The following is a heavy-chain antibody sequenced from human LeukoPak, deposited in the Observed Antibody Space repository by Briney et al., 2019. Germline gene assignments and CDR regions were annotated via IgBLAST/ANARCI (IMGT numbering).Heavy chain of an antibody. Sequence: PSETLSLTCAVYGGSSSGYYWSWIRQPPGKGLEWIGEINHSGSTNYNPSLKSRVTISVDTSKNQFSLKLSSVTAADTAVYYCARERLSFTYYYGSGSYYTGSNWFDPWGQGTLVTVSS. CDR1: GGSSSGYY. J-gene: IGHJ5*02. D-gene: IGHD3-10*01. CDR3: ARERLSFTYYYGSGSYYTGSNWFDP. V-gene: IGHV4-34*01. CDR2: INHSGST.